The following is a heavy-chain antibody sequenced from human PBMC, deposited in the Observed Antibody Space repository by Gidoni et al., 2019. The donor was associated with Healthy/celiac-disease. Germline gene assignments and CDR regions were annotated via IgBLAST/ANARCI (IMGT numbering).Heavy chain of an antibody. J-gene: IGHJ6*02. D-gene: IGHD6-6*01. CDR1: GFTFSSYE. CDR3: AREAWQLVKYDYYGMDV. CDR2: ISSSGSTI. V-gene: IGHV3-48*03. Sequence: EVQLVESGGGLVQPGGSLRLSCAASGFTFSSYEMNWVRQAPGKGLEWVSYISSSGSTIYYADSVKGRFTISRDNAKNSLYLQMNSLRAEDTAVYYCAREAWQLVKYDYYGMDVWGQGTTVTVSS.